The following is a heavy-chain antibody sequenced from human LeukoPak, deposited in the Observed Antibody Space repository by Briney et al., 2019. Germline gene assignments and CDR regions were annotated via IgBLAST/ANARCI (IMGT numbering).Heavy chain of an antibody. CDR1: GFTFSSYW. V-gene: IGHV3-7*01. CDR3: ARGGSSWYFDY. Sequence: PGGSLRLSCAAAGFTFSSYWISWVRQAPGKGLGWVANIKQDGSEKYYVDSVKGRFTISRDNAKNSLYLQMNSLRAEDTAVYYCARGGSSWYFDYWGQGTLVTVSS. CDR2: IKQDGSEK. D-gene: IGHD6-13*01. J-gene: IGHJ4*02.